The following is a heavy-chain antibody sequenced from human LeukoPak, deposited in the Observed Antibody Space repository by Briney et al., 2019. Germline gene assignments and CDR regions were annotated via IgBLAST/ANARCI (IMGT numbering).Heavy chain of an antibody. CDR2: IYYSGST. J-gene: IGHJ6*02. Sequence: SETLSLTCTVSGGSISSGDYYWSWIRQPPGKGLEWIGYIYYSGSTYYNPSLKSRVTISVDTSKNQFSPKLSSVTAADTAVYYCARVCSGGSCYYYYGMDVWGQGTTVTVSS. V-gene: IGHV4-30-4*01. D-gene: IGHD2-15*01. CDR1: GGSISSGDYY. CDR3: ARVCSGGSCYYYYGMDV.